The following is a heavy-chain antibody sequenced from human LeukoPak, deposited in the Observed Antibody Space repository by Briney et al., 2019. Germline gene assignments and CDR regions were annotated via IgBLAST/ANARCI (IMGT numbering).Heavy chain of an antibody. Sequence: SETLSLTCTVSGDSISSYFWSWIRQPPGKGLEWIGYIYYNERSNYNPSLRSRVTISIDTSKNQFSLTQNPATDADTAVYYCAREEIKGYCSGGRCYYGWFDPWGQGTLVTVSS. CDR1: GDSISSYF. CDR3: AREEIKGYCSGGRCYYGWFDP. CDR2: IYYNERS. V-gene: IGHV4-59*01. J-gene: IGHJ5*02. D-gene: IGHD2-15*01.